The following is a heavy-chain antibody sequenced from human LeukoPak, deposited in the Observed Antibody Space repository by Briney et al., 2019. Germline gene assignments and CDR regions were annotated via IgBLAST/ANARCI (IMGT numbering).Heavy chain of an antibody. CDR1: GYTFTSYD. V-gene: IGHV1-8*01. J-gene: IGHJ4*02. CDR2: MNPNSGNT. CDR3: ARAPRITIFGVATGGHFDY. Sequence: ASVKVSCKASGYTFTSYDINWVRQATGQGLEWMGWMNPNSGNTGYAQKFQGRVTMTRNTSISTAYMELSSLRSEDTAVYYCARAPRITIFGVATGGHFDYWGQGTLVTVSS. D-gene: IGHD3-3*01.